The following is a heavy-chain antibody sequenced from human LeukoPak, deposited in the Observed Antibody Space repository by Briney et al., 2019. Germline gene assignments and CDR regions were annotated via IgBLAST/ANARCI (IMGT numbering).Heavy chain of an antibody. CDR2: ISGSGGST. CDR3: AKSSDILTGYYGKYYFDY. V-gene: IGHV3-23*01. J-gene: IGHJ4*02. CDR1: GFTFNNYA. D-gene: IGHD3-9*01. Sequence: GGSLRLSCAASGFTFNNYALAWVRQAPGKGLEWVSAISGSGGSTYYADSVKGRFTISRDNSKNTLYLQMNSLRAEDTAVYYCAKSSDILTGYYGKYYFDYWGQGTLVTVSS.